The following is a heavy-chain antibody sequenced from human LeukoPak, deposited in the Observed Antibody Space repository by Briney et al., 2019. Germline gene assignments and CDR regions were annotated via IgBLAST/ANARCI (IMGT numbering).Heavy chain of an antibody. D-gene: IGHD3-22*01. CDR1: GSTFSSYW. Sequence: PGGSLRLSCAASGSTFSSYWMSWVRQAPGKGLEWVANIDQDGSEKYYVDSVKGRITISRDNAKKSLYLQMNSLRVEDTAVYYCARTNYYYDSSGYPDCWGQGTLVTVSS. V-gene: IGHV3-7*01. CDR3: ARTNYYYDSSGYPDC. CDR2: IDQDGSEK. J-gene: IGHJ4*02.